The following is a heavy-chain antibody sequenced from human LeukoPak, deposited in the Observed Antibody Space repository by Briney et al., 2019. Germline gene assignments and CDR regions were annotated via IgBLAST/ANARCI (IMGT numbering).Heavy chain of an antibody. CDR1: GFTFSSYG. D-gene: IGHD2-15*01. Sequence: GXSLRXSCAASGFTFSSYGMHWVRQAPGKGLEWVAVISYDGSNKYYADSVKGRFTISRDNSKNTLYLQMNSLRAEDTAVYYCARGLRLVAATPGXFDPWGQGTLVTVSS. CDR3: ARGLRLVAATPGXFDP. V-gene: IGHV3-30*03. J-gene: IGHJ5*02. CDR2: ISYDGSNK.